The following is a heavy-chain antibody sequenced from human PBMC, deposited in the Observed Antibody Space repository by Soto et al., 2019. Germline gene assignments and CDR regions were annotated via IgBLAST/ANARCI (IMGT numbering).Heavy chain of an antibody. J-gene: IGHJ4*02. CDR2: IDYSGTT. V-gene: IGHV4-31*03. CDR3: SVAPPGNFFDY. CDR1: GDSITIIGFH. Sequence: PSDTLSLTCTVSGDSITIIGFHWSWILHHPGKGLERIGYIDYSGTTYYNPSLKSRIALSADTSKNQFSLTLSSVTAADPAVYYCSVAPPGNFFDYWGQGPLVTVSS.